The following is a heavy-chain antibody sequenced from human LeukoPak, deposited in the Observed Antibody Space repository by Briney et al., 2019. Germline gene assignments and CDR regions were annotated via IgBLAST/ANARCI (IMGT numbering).Heavy chain of an antibody. Sequence: ASVKVSCKASGYTFTSYDINWVRQATGQGLEWMGWMNPNSGNTGSAQKFQGRVSMTRNTPISTAYMELSSLRAEDTAVYYCARGRGYSQSNWVDPWGQGTMVTVSA. D-gene: IGHD5-18*01. CDR3: ARGRGYSQSNWVDP. CDR2: MNPNSGNT. J-gene: IGHJ5*02. V-gene: IGHV1-8*01. CDR1: GYTFTSYD.